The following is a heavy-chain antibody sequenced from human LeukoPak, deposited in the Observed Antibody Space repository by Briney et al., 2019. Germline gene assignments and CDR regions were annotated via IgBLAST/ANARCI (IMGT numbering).Heavy chain of an antibody. CDR2: IRYDGSNK. CDR3: AKDRDWNDPPFTFDY. D-gene: IGHD1-1*01. Sequence: GGSLRLSCAASGFTFSSYGMHWVRQAPGKGLEWVAFIRYDGSNKYYADSVKGRFTISRDNSKNTLYLQMNSLIAEDTAVYYCAKDRDWNDPPFTFDYWGQGTLVTVSS. J-gene: IGHJ4*02. V-gene: IGHV3-30*02. CDR1: GFTFSSYG.